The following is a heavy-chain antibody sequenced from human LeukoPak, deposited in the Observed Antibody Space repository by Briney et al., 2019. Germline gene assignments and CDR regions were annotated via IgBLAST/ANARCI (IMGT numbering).Heavy chain of an antibody. CDR3: ARIPSEYYYYYYGMDV. D-gene: IGHD2-2*01. CDR1: GGSISSYY. CDR2: IYYSGST. Sequence: SETLSLTCTVSGGSISSYYWSWIRQPPGKGLEWIGYIYYSGSTNYNPSLKSRVAISVDTSKNQFSLKLSSVTAADTAVYYCARIPSEYYYYYYGMDVWGQGTTVTVSS. V-gene: IGHV4-59*01. J-gene: IGHJ6*02.